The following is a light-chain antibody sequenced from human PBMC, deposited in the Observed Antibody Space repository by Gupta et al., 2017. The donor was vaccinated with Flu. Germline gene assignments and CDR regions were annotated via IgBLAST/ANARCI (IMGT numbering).Light chain of an antibody. Sequence: ERVMTPSQATLSVSPGERAALSCMASQNVNNNLAWYQQKPGQAPRLLLYGASTSASGVPARFSGSGSGTEFTLTISSLQSEDFAVYYCKQYNNWPPITFGQGTRLEIK. V-gene: IGKV3-15*01. CDR3: KQYNNWPPIT. CDR2: GAS. CDR1: QNVNNN. J-gene: IGKJ5*01.